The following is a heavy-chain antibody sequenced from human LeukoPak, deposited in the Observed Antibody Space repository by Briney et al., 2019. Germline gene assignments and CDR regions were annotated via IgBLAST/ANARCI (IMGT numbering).Heavy chain of an antibody. V-gene: IGHV4-31*03. CDR3: ARGGAGPNYDYVWGSYRPTRYYFDY. J-gene: IGHJ4*02. CDR2: IYYSGST. Sequence: PSETLSLTCTVSGGSISSGGYYWSWIRQHPGRGLEWIGYIYYSGSTYYNPSLKSRVTISVDTSKNQFSLKLSSVTAADTAVYYCARGGAGPNYDYVWGSYRPTRYYFDYWGQGTLVTVSS. D-gene: IGHD3-16*02. CDR1: GGSISSGGYY.